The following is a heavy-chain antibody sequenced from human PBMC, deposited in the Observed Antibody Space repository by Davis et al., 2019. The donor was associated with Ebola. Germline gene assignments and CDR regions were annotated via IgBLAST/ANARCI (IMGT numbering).Heavy chain of an antibody. V-gene: IGHV4-34*01. D-gene: IGHD3-22*01. Sequence: PGGSLRLSCAVYGGSFSGYYWSWIRQPPGKGLEWIGEIHDSGTTNYNASLKSRVTISADTSKNQFSLTLSSVTAADTAVYYCARGPRDSSGYYLNYWGQGTLVIVSS. CDR3: ARGPRDSSGYYLNY. CDR2: IHDSGTT. J-gene: IGHJ4*02. CDR1: GGSFSGYY.